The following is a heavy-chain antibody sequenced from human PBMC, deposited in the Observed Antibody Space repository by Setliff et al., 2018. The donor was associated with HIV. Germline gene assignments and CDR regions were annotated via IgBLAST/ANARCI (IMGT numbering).Heavy chain of an antibody. V-gene: IGHV3-23*01. CDR3: AKTCSGSGCYAYDI. CDR1: GFSFSNYG. J-gene: IGHJ3*02. CDR2: ISSSGGST. D-gene: IGHD2-15*01. Sequence: LRLSCVASGFSFSNYGMSWVRQAPGKGLEWVSGISSSGGSTYHADSVKGRFTISRDNSKNTLYLQMNSLRAEDTAVYYCAKTCSGSGCYAYDIWGQGTMVTVSS.